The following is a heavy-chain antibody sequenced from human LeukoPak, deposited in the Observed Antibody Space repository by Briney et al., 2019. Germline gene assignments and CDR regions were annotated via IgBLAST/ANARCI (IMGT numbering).Heavy chain of an antibody. CDR2: ISGSGGIT. D-gene: IGHD1-26*01. CDR3: AKTMGAIDHDY. CDR1: GFTFSGYA. V-gene: IGHV3-23*01. J-gene: IGHJ4*02. Sequence: GGSLRLSCAASGFTFSGYAMSWVRQAPGKGLEWVSTISGSGGITYYAGSVKGRFTISRDNSKNTIYLQMNSLRGEDTAVYYCAKTMGAIDHDYWGQGTLVTVSS.